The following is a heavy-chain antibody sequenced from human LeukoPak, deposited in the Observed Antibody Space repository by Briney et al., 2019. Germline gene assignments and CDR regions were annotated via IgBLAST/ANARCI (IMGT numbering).Heavy chain of an antibody. CDR2: IDNDGHGI. J-gene: IGHJ6*03. Sequence: GGSLRLSCVPSGFTFSGYWMHWVRQGPEKGLELVSRIDNDGHGIIYADSVKGRFTTSRDNVKNTLYLQMNSLRVEDTAVYYCAAGGAWDPSFGVVTLIAAWGKGTTV. CDR1: GFTFSGYW. D-gene: IGHD3-3*01. CDR3: AAGGAWDPSFGVVTLIAA. V-gene: IGHV3-74*01.